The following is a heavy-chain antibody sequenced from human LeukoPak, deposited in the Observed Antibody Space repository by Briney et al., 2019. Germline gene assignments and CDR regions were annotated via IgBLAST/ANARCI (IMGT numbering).Heavy chain of an antibody. CDR3: ASSSGWYDLPPAFDY. CDR1: GGSISSGGYY. CDR2: IYYSGST. D-gene: IGHD6-19*01. J-gene: IGHJ4*02. V-gene: IGHV4-31*03. Sequence: KPSQTLSLTCTVSGGSISSGGYYWSWIRQHPGKGLEWIGYIYYSGSTYYNPSLKSRVTISVDTSKNQFSLKLSSVTAADTAVYYCASSSGWYDLPPAFDYWGQGTLVIVSS.